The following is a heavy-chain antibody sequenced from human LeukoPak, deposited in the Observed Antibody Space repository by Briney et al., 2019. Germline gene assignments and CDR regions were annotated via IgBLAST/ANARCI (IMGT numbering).Heavy chain of an antibody. CDR3: ARAHAYLNYDILTGTSDYYFDY. D-gene: IGHD3-9*01. J-gene: IGHJ4*02. V-gene: IGHV4-61*02. CDR1: GGSISSGSYY. Sequence: PSETLSLTCTVSGGSISSGSYYWSWIRQPAGKGLEWIGRIYTSGSTNYNPSLKSRVTISVDTSKNQFSLKLSSVTAADTAVYYCARAHAYLNYDILTGTSDYYFDYWGQGTLVTVSS. CDR2: IYTSGST.